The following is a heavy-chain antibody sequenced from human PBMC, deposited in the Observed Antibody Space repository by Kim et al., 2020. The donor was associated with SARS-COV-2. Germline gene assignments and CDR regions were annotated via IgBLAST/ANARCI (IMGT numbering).Heavy chain of an antibody. CDR1: GGSFSHYD. CDR2: IIPISATL. CDR3: ARDNDDGVAIYALEI. D-gene: IGHD2-8*01. J-gene: IGHJ3*02. Sequence: SVKVSCKASGGSFSHYDFNWVRQAPGQGLEWMGGIIPISATLNYAQQFQGRLTITADESTNTVYMELSSLRSEDTALYYCARDNDDGVAIYALEIWGPGTMVIVSS. V-gene: IGHV1-69*13.